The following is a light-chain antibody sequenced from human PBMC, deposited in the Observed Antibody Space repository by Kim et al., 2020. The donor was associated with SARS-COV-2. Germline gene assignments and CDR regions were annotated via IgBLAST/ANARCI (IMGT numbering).Light chain of an antibody. CDR1: QSLLYRDGKTY. V-gene: IGKV2D-29*02. CDR2: EVS. Sequence: IVMTQTPLSLSVTPGQPASIACKSSQSLLYRDGKTYLYWFVQKPGQSPQPLIHEVSTRLSGVPDRFSGSGSGTDFTLKISRVEAEDAGIYYCMQSLQLPPNTFGQGTKLEI. CDR3: MQSLQLPPNT. J-gene: IGKJ2*01.